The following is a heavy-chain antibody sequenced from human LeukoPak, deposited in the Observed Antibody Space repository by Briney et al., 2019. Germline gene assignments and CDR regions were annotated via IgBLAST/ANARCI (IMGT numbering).Heavy chain of an antibody. CDR3: ARGPGGGYDWLGY. J-gene: IGHJ4*02. CDR1: AGSVSSGSHY. CDR2: VYYNGNT. Sequence: PSETLSLTCTVSAGSVSSGSHYWGWIRQPPGKGLEWIGYVYYNGNTNYNPPLKRRVTVSVDTSKNQFSLKLNSVTAADTAIYYCARGPGGGYDWLGYWGQGTLVTVSS. V-gene: IGHV4-61*01. D-gene: IGHD5-12*01.